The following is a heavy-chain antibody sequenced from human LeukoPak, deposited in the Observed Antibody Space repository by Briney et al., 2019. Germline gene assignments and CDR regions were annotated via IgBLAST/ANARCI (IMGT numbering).Heavy chain of an antibody. Sequence: PGGSLTLSCAASGLTFSGQWMNWVRQAPGQGLEWVANIKYDGSEEYYVDSVKGRFTISRDNSKNTLYLQMNSLRAEDTAVYYCARIKGNYFDYWGQGTLVTVSS. V-gene: IGHV3-7*01. CDR1: GLTFSGQW. CDR2: IKYDGSEE. CDR3: ARIKGNYFDY. J-gene: IGHJ4*02.